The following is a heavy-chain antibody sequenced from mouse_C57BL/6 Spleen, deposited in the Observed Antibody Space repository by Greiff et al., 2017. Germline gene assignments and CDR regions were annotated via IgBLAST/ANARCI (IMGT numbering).Heavy chain of an antibody. D-gene: IGHD1-1*01. CDR2: INPSNGGT. CDR3: ARDSDYYGSSNIDY. J-gene: IGHJ2*01. CDR1: GYTFTSYW. V-gene: IGHV1-53*01. Sequence: QVQLQQPGTELVKPGASVKLSCKASGYTFTSYWMHWVKQRPGPGLEWIGNINPSNGGTNYNEKFKSTATLPVDKSSSTAYMQLSSLTSEDSAVYYFARDSDYYGSSNIDYRGQGTPLTVSS.